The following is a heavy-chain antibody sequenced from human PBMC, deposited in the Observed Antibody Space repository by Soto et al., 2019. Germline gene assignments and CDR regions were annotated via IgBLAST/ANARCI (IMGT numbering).Heavy chain of an antibody. Sequence: SVKVGCKASGGTFSSYSTSWVQQSPGQGLEWMGGIIPIFGTANYAQKFQGRVTITADESTSTAYMELSSLRSEDTAVYYCARILYYDSSGYSDWFDPWGQGTMVTVS. CDR3: ARILYYDSSGYSDWFDP. J-gene: IGHJ5*02. V-gene: IGHV1-69*13. D-gene: IGHD3-22*01. CDR1: GGTFSSYS. CDR2: IIPIFGTA.